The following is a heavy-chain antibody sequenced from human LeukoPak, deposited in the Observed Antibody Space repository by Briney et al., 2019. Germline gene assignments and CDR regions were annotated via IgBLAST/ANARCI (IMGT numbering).Heavy chain of an antibody. V-gene: IGHV3-23*01. CDR3: VKDIGTVGASPFDY. D-gene: IGHD1-26*01. CDR2: ISGSGLNT. CDR1: GFTFSNYA. J-gene: IGHJ4*02. Sequence: PGGSLRLSCAASGFTFSNYALGWVRQAPGKGLEWVSVISGSGLNTYYTDSVKGRFTISRDTSKNTLSLQMNSLRAEDTAVYHCVKDIGTVGASPFDYWGQGTLVSVSS.